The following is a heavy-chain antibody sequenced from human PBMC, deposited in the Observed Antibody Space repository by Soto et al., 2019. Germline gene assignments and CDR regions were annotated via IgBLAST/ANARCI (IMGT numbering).Heavy chain of an antibody. D-gene: IGHD3-10*01. CDR3: ARHGFGSLHGLVDV. CDR2: ISYDGYS. CDR1: GGSIPNYY. V-gene: IGHV4-59*08. Sequence: QVQLQESGPGLVQPSETLSLTCTVSGGSIPNYYCSWFRQPPGKGLERIGYISYDGYSVYHLSLKRRITMSMDTSKTQFSLMLEYVTVTVTAGYYWARHGFGSLHGLVDVWVQGTTVIVSS. J-gene: IGHJ6*02.